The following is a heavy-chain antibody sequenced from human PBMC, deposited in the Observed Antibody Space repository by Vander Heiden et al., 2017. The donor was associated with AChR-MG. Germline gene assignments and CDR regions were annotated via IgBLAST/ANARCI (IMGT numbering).Heavy chain of an antibody. J-gene: IGHJ5*02. D-gene: IGHD2-2*01. V-gene: IGHV1-69*14. CDR2: IIPIFGTA. CDR3: ARPYCSSTSCYLGNNWFDP. Sequence: QVQLVQSGAEVKKPGSSVKVSCKASAGTFSSYATRWVRQAPGQGLEWMGGIIPIFGTANYAQKFQGRVTITADKSTSTAYMELSSLRSEDTAVYYCARPYCSSTSCYLGNNWFDPWGQGTLVTVSS. CDR1: AGTFSSYA.